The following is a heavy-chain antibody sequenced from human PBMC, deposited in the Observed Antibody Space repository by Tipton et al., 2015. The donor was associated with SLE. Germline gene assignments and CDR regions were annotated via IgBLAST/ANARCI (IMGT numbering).Heavy chain of an antibody. Sequence: LRLSCTVSGGSINSYYWNWLRQPAGGGLEWIGRIYTNENTNYNPSLKSRVTMSVDTSKNQFSLNLSSVTAADTAVYYCARERSSSVEYWGQGTLVTVSS. V-gene: IGHV4-4*07. CDR1: GGSINSYY. CDR3: ARERSSSVEY. J-gene: IGHJ4*02. D-gene: IGHD6-6*01. CDR2: IYTNENT.